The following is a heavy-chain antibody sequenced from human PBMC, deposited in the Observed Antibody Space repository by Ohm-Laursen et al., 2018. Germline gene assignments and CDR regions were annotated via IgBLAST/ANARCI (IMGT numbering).Heavy chain of an antibody. Sequence: ASVKVSCKASGYTFTGYYMHWVRQAPGQGLEWMGWINPNSGGTNYAQKFQGRVTMTRDTSTSTVYMELSSLRSEDTAVYYCAREGAVAGLDAFDIWGQGTMVTVSS. J-gene: IGHJ3*02. CDR3: AREGAVAGLDAFDI. D-gene: IGHD6-19*01. CDR1: GYTFTGYY. V-gene: IGHV1-2*02. CDR2: INPNSGGT.